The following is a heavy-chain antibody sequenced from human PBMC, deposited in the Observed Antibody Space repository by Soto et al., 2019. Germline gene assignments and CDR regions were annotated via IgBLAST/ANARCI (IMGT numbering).Heavy chain of an antibody. CDR2: ISYDGSKK. Sequence: QVQLVESGGGVDQPGRSLKLSCAASGFTFSSYAMHWVRQAPGKGLEWVAVISYDGSKKYYAHSVKGRFTISRDNSKNTLYLQRNSLRAEDTAVYYCARVDTAMVTWGQGTLVTGSS. CDR1: GFTFSSYA. D-gene: IGHD5-18*01. V-gene: IGHV3-30-3*01. J-gene: IGHJ4*02. CDR3: ARVDTAMVT.